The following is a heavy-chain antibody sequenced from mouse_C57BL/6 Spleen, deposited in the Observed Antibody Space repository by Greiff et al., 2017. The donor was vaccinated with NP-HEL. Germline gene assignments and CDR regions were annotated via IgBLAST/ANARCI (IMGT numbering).Heavy chain of an antibody. D-gene: IGHD1-1*01. J-gene: IGHJ2*01. V-gene: IGHV1-19*01. CDR2: INPYNGGT. Sequence: EVQRVESGPVLVKPGASVKMSCKASGYTFTDYYMNWVKQSHGKSLEWIGVINPYNGGTSYNQKFKGKATLTVDKSSSTAYMELNSLTSEDSAVYYCARIYYGSSYRGFDYWGQGTTLTVSS. CDR1: GYTFTDYY. CDR3: ARIYYGSSYRGFDY.